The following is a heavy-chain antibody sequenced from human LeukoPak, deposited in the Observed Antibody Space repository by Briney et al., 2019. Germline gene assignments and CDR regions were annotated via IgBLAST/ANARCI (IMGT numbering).Heavy chain of an antibody. Sequence: SESLSLTCIVSGGSISTYYWSWIRQPPGKGLEWIGSIYHSGSTTYSPSLRRRVTMSVDTSKNHFSLRLSSVTAADTAMYYCARTFYESSGYYGGFGFDYWGQGTLVTVSS. CDR2: IYHSGST. CDR1: GGSISTYY. D-gene: IGHD3-22*01. J-gene: IGHJ4*02. CDR3: ARTFYESSGYYGGFGFDY. V-gene: IGHV4-59*01.